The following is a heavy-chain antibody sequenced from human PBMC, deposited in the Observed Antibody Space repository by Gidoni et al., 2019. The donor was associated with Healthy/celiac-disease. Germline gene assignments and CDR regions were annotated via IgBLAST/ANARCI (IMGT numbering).Heavy chain of an antibody. J-gene: IGHJ4*02. Sequence: QVQLVESGGGVVQPGRSLRLSCAASGFTFSSYGMHWVRQVPGKGLEWVAVISYDGSNKYYADSVKGRFTISRDNSKNTLYLQMNSLRAEDTAVYYCAKDPHCSGGSCSDYWGQGTLVTVSS. CDR3: AKDPHCSGGSCSDY. V-gene: IGHV3-30*18. CDR1: GFTFSSYG. D-gene: IGHD2-15*01. CDR2: ISYDGSNK.